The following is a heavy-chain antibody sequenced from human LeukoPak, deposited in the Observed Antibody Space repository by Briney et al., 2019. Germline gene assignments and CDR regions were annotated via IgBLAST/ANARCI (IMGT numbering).Heavy chain of an antibody. CDR3: AKDIHGDYGGLDY. V-gene: IGHV3-23*01. Sequence: GGSLSLSCAASGFTFSSYAMNWVRQAPGKGLEWVSTIINNCGSTYYADSVKGRFTLSRDNSKNTLYLQMNSLRVGDTAVYYCAKDIHGDYGGLDYWGQGTVVIVSS. D-gene: IGHD4-17*01. CDR1: GFTFSSYA. J-gene: IGHJ4*02. CDR2: IINNCGST.